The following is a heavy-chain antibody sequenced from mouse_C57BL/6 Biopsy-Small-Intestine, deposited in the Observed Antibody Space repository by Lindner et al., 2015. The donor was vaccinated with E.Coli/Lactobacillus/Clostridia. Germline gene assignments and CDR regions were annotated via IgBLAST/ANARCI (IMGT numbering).Heavy chain of an antibody. D-gene: IGHD2-4*01. CDR2: IDPANGNT. Sequence: VQLQESGAELVRPGASVKLSCTASGFNIKDDYMHWVEQRPEQGLEWIGRIDPANGNTKYAPKFRDKATITADTSSNTAYLQLSSLTSEDTAVYYCARDYDYDGPPYAMDYWGQGTSITVSS. V-gene: IGHV14-3*01. CDR3: ARDYDYDGPPYAMDY. J-gene: IGHJ4*01. CDR1: GFNIKDDY.